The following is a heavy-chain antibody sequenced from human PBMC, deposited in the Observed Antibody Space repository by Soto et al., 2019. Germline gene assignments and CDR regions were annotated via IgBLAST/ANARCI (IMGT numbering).Heavy chain of an antibody. CDR3: TRITSLAGVY. Sequence: EVQLVESGGALVQPGGSLRLSCAVSGFTFNNYWMSWVRQAPGIGLEWVANIKQDGNEKYYVDSVKGRFTISRDNAKNSLYLQMNSLRAEDTAVYYCTRITSLAGVYWGQGTLVTVSS. D-gene: IGHD3-10*01. CDR2: IKQDGNEK. CDR1: GFTFNNYW. J-gene: IGHJ4*02. V-gene: IGHV3-7*05.